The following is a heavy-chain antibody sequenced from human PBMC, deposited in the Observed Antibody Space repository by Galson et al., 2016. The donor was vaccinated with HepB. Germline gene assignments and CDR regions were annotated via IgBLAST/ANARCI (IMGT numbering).Heavy chain of an antibody. CDR2: IDNDGTRT. D-gene: IGHD3-10*01. Sequence: SLRLSCAGSGYTFGGSWMQWVRQAPGKGPVWVAHIDNDGTRTTYADSVKGRFTISRDNAKSTLYLQMNSLRADDTAVYYCVRDWFGDHTWGQGTLVPVSA. CDR3: VRDWFGDHT. J-gene: IGHJ4*02. V-gene: IGHV3-74*01. CDR1: GYTFGGSW.